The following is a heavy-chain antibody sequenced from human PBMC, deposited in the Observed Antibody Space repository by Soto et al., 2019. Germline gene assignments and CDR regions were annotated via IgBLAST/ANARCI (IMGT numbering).Heavy chain of an antibody. D-gene: IGHD2-21*02. Sequence: SETMSVTCRVAGGSSSSGCYYWSWIRQHPGKGLEWIGYIYYSGSTYYNPSLKSRVTISVDTSKNQFSLKLSSVTAADTAVYYCARGPIGGNSYNWFDPWGQGTLVTVSS. CDR2: IYYSGST. J-gene: IGHJ5*02. V-gene: IGHV4-31*03. CDR1: GGSSSSGCYY. CDR3: ARGPIGGNSYNWFDP.